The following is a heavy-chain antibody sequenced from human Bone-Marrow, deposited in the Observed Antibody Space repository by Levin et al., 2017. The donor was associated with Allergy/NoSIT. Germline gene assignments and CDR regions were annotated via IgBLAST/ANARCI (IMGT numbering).Heavy chain of an antibody. J-gene: IGHJ4*02. CDR1: GFSFRYAG. CDR2: IWYDGSNK. D-gene: IGHD1-7*01. V-gene: IGHV3-33*01. CDR3: ARALGGQRELIQNPFDS. Sequence: SLKISCSTSGFSFRYAGMHWVRQGPGKGLEWVSFIWYDGSNKRYTDSVKGRFTISRDNSKNTLFLQMDSLRVEDTAVYYCARALGGQRELIQNPFDSWGQGTLVTVSS.